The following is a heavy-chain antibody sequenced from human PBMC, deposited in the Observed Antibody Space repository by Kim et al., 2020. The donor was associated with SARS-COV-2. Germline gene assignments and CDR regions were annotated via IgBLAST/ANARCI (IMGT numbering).Heavy chain of an antibody. D-gene: IGHD3-22*01. Sequence: PSLQRRVTISIDTSKNQFSQKLSAGTAADTAVYYCARARITMIVVVKYFDYWGQGTLVTVSS. J-gene: IGHJ4*02. CDR3: ARARITMIVVVKYFDY. V-gene: IGHV4-31*02.